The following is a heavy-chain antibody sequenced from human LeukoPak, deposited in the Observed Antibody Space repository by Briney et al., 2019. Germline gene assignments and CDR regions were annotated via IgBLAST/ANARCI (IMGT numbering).Heavy chain of an antibody. Sequence: PSETLSLTCTVSGGSISSYYWSWIRQPPGKGLEWIGYIYYSGSTNYNPSLKSRVTISVDTSKNQFSLKLGSVTAADTAVYYCARLYGDHGAFDIWGQGTMVTVSS. V-gene: IGHV4-59*08. D-gene: IGHD4-17*01. CDR3: ARLYGDHGAFDI. CDR1: GGSISSYY. J-gene: IGHJ3*02. CDR2: IYYSGST.